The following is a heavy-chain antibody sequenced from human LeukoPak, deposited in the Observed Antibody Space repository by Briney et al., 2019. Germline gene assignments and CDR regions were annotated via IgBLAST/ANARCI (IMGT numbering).Heavy chain of an antibody. V-gene: IGHV1-69*01. D-gene: IGHD3-10*01. CDR3: ARGAQVRGVYDAFDI. CDR2: IIPIFGTA. Sequence: EASVKVSCKASGGTFGSYAISWVRQAPGQGLEWMGGIIPIFGTANYAQKFQGRVTITADESTSTAYMELSSLRSEDTAVYYCARGAQVRGVYDAFDIWGQGTMVTVSS. CDR1: GGTFGSYA. J-gene: IGHJ3*02.